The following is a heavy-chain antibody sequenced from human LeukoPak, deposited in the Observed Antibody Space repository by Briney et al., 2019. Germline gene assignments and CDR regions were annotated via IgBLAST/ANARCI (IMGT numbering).Heavy chain of an antibody. D-gene: IGHD2-15*01. Sequence: PGTSLRLSCVASGFTFSSHGMHWVRQAPGKGLEWVALIWYDGNDKNYADSVKGRFTVSRDSSKNTLYLQVNSLRAEDTAIYSCATLLLGVGGDYWGQGTLVTVSS. V-gene: IGHV3-33*01. J-gene: IGHJ4*02. CDR2: IWYDGNDK. CDR3: ATLLLGVGGDY. CDR1: GFTFSSHG.